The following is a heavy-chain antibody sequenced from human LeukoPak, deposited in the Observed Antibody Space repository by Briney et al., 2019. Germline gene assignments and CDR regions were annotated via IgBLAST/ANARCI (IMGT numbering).Heavy chain of an antibody. J-gene: IGHJ4*02. CDR3: ATYRHLAS. V-gene: IGHV3-7*01. Sequence: PGGSLRLSCAVSGLTFSSSWMNWVRQAPGKGLEWVANIKQDGNEKYYMDSVKGRFTISRDNAKNPLYLQMDSLRAEDTAVYYCATYRHLASWGQGTLVTVSS. CDR1: GLTFSSSW. CDR2: IKQDGNEK. D-gene: IGHD2-2*02.